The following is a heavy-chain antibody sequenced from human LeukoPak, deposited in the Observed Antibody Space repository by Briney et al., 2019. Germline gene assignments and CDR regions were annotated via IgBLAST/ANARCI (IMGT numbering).Heavy chain of an antibody. V-gene: IGHV3-73*01. CDR2: IRSKANSYAT. Sequence: GGSLRLSCAASGSTFSGSATHWVRQASGKGLEWVGRIRSKANSYATAYAASVKGRFTISRDDSKNTAYLQMNSLKTEDTAVYYCTNYGSFYYWGQGTLVTVSS. CDR1: GSTFSGSA. CDR3: TNYGSFYY. J-gene: IGHJ4*02. D-gene: IGHD3-10*01.